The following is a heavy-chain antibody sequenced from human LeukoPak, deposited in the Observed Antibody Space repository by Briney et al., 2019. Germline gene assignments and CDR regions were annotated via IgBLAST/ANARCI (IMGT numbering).Heavy chain of an antibody. J-gene: IGHJ5*02. V-gene: IGHV1-69*05. CDR1: GGTFSSYA. CDR2: IIPIFGTT. CDR3: TRSSSAYDNWFEP. Sequence: SVKVSCKASGGTFSSYAISWVRQAPGQGLEWMGGIIPIFGTTKYAQKFQGRVTITTDESTSTAYMELSSLGSEDAAVYYCTRSSSAYDNWFEPWGQGTLVTVSS. D-gene: IGHD3-22*01.